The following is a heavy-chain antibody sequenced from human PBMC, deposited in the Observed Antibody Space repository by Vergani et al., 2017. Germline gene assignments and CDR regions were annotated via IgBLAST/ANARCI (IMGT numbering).Heavy chain of an antibody. Sequence: QVQLVASGGGLVRPGGSLRLSCAASGFIFSDYYMTWIRQTPGKGLEWLAHISDGGETKMYAESLKGRFTVSRDNTKNLLILQMKTLKVDDTATYYCGIKXSPASLMDKPIDIWGQGTLVTVSS. J-gene: IGHJ5*02. CDR1: GFIFSDYY. V-gene: IGHV3-11*01. D-gene: IGHD2-2*01. CDR3: GIKXSPASLMDKPIDI. CDR2: ISDGGETK.